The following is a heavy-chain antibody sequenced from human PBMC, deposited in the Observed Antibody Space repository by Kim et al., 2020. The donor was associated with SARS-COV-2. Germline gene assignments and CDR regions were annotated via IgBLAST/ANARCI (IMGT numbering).Heavy chain of an antibody. CDR3: ARDYGQHRTLYYFDY. V-gene: IGHV1-3*01. J-gene: IGHJ4*02. Sequence: QSRLTISRDTSASTAYMELSSLGSEDSALYYCARDYGQHRTLYYFDYWGQGTLVTVSS. D-gene: IGHD6-13*01.